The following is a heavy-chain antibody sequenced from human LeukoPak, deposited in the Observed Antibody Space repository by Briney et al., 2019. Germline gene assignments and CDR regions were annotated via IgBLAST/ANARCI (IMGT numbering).Heavy chain of an antibody. Sequence: GGSLRLSCAASGFTFSSYSMNWVRQAPGKGLEWVSSISSSSSYIYYADSVKGRFTISRDNAKNSLYLQMNSLRAEDTAVYYCARARLGRDGYNLFFDYWGQGTLVTVSS. V-gene: IGHV3-21*01. CDR2: ISSSSSYI. CDR3: ARARLGRDGYNLFFDY. CDR1: GFTFSSYS. J-gene: IGHJ4*02. D-gene: IGHD5-24*01.